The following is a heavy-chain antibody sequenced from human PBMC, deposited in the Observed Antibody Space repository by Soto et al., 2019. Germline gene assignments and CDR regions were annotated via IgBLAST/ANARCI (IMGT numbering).Heavy chain of an antibody. CDR3: YACDY. V-gene: IGHV4-31*03. J-gene: IGHJ4*02. CDR2: IFYTGST. D-gene: IGHD2-2*01. Sequence: PSETLSLTCTVSGVPFSRGGYYWSWIRQHPGKGLECIGYIFYTGSTYYNPTLKSRVTMSVDTSKRQFSLNLSSLTAADTAVYYSYACDYWGQGTLVTVSS. CDR1: GVPFSRGGYY.